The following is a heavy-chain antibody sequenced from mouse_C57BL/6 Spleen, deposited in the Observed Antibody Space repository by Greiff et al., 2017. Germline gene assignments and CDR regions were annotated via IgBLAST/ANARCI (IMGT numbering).Heavy chain of an antibody. CDR2: ISYDGSN. Sequence: DVKLQESGPGLVKPSQSLSLTCSVTGYSITSGYYWNWIRQFPGNKLEWMGYISYDGSNNYNPSLKNRISITRDTSKNQFFLKLNSVTTEDTATYYCARDYYGNWDYWGRGTSGTVSS. V-gene: IGHV3-6*01. J-gene: IGHJ4*01. CDR1: GYSITSGYY. D-gene: IGHD2-1*01. CDR3: ARDYYGNWDY.